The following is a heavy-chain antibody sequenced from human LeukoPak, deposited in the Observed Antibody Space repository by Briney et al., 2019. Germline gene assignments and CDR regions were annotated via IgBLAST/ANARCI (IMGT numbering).Heavy chain of an antibody. Sequence: SETLSLTCAVYGGSFSGYYWSWIRQPPGKGLEWIGEINHSGSTNYNPSLKSRVTISVDTSKNQFSLKLSSVTAADTAVYYCARGRRQLAVASGYFDYWGQGTLVTVSS. D-gene: IGHD6-19*01. CDR1: GGSFSGYY. J-gene: IGHJ4*02. CDR2: INHSGST. V-gene: IGHV4-34*01. CDR3: ARGRRQLAVASGYFDY.